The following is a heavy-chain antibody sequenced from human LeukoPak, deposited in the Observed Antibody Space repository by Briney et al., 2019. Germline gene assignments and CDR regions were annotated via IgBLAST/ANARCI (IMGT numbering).Heavy chain of an antibody. V-gene: IGHV1-2*02. J-gene: IGHJ3*01. CDR3: AEMADGAFGV. Sequence: ASVKVSCKASGYTFTDYYVHWVRQAPGQGLEWMGWMNPKSGGTNYAQKFQGRVTMTREMSISTAYMELSRLRSDDTAVYYCAEMADGAFGVWGQGTMVTVSS. D-gene: IGHD2-8*01. CDR1: GYTFTDYY. CDR2: MNPKSGGT.